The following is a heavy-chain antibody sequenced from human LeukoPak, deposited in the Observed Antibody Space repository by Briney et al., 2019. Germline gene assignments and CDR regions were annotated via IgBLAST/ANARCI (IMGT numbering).Heavy chain of an antibody. CDR1: GFTFSSYW. V-gene: IGHV3-7*04. J-gene: IGHJ4*02. CDR2: IKGDGSER. D-gene: IGHD3-10*01. CDR3: ARILPYGSGIQDH. Sequence: GRSLRLSCAASGFTFSSYWMAWVRQTPGKGLEWVAHIKGDGSERYYVDSVKGRFTISRDNAKISLSLQMNSLRAEDTAVYYCARILPYGSGIQDHWGQGKLVTVSS.